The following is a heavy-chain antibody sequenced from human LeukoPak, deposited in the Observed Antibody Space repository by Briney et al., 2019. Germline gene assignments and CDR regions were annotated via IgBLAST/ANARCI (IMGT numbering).Heavy chain of an antibody. D-gene: IGHD2-2*01. V-gene: IGHV1-18*01. CDR1: GYTFTSYG. Sequence: ASVKVSCKASGYTFTSYGINWVRQAPGQGLEWMGWISAYNGNANYAQKLQSRVTMTTDTSTYTAYMELRSLRSDDTAVYYCARGAVIPAARGGAFDIWGQGTMVTVSS. CDR3: ARGAVIPAARGGAFDI. J-gene: IGHJ3*02. CDR2: ISAYNGNA.